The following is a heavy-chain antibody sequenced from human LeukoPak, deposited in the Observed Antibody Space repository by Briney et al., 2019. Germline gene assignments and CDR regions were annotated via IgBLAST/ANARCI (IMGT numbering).Heavy chain of an antibody. V-gene: IGHV3-7*01. Sequence: GGSLRLSCVGSGFTFSSFGLYWVRQAPGKGLEWVANIKQDGSEEYYVDSVKGRFTISRDNAKNSLYLQMNSLRAEDTAVYYCARKLWSTSDFDYWGQGTLVTVSS. CDR1: GFTFSSFG. D-gene: IGHD3-10*01. CDR3: ARKLWSTSDFDY. J-gene: IGHJ4*02. CDR2: IKQDGSEE.